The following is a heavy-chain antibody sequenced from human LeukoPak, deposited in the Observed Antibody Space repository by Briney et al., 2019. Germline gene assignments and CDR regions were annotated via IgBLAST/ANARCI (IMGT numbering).Heavy chain of an antibody. Sequence: SGGSLRLSCAASGFTFSTCAMGWVRQTPGRGLEWVSGISDSGTHTYYADSVKGRFTISRDNSKNTLYLQMNSLRAEDTAVYFCAKDLSGLGTAAQLWGPGTLVTVSS. V-gene: IGHV3-23*01. CDR2: ISDSGTHT. CDR3: AKDLSGLGTAAQL. D-gene: IGHD3-16*01. CDR1: GFTFSTCA. J-gene: IGHJ4*02.